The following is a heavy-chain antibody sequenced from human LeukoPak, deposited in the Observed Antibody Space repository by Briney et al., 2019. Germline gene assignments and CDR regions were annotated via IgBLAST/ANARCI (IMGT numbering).Heavy chain of an antibody. CDR3: ARKRLADLGDDTSFGGTPFDS. D-gene: IGHD3-16*01. CDR1: GFTFKTYH. J-gene: IGHJ4*02. Sequence: PGRSLGLSCVASGFTFKTYHMNWVRQAPGKGLEWLSGITSGASVIYYADSVKGRFTISRDDAMNSVFLQMSGLTVDDTAVYYCARKRLADLGDDTSFGGTPFDSWGQGTLVIVSS. V-gene: IGHV3-48*03. CDR2: ITSGASVI.